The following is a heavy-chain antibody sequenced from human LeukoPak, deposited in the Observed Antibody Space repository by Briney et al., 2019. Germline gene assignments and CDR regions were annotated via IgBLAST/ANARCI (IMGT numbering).Heavy chain of an antibody. CDR1: GFTFSSYA. V-gene: IGHV3-64*01. CDR2: ISSNGGST. CDR3: ARADFDWLSSDYYMDV. D-gene: IGHD3-9*01. J-gene: IGHJ6*03. Sequence: GGSLRPSCAASGFTFSSYAMHWVRQAPGKGLEYVSAISSNGGSTYYANSVKGRFTISRDNSKNTLYLQMGSLRAEDMAVYYCARADFDWLSSDYYMDVWGKGTTVTVSS.